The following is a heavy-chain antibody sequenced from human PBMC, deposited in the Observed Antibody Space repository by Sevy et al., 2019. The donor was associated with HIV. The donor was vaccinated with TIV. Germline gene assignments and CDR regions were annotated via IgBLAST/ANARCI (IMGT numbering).Heavy chain of an antibody. J-gene: IGHJ3*02. V-gene: IGHV3-21*01. Sequence: WGSLRLSCAASGFTFSSYSMNWVRQAPGKGLEWVSSISSSSSYIYYADSVKGRFTISRDNAKNSLYLQMNSLRAEDTAVYYCARDYYDFWSGYSRDAFDIWGQGTMVTVSS. CDR3: ARDYYDFWSGYSRDAFDI. D-gene: IGHD3-3*01. CDR2: ISSSSSYI. CDR1: GFTFSSYS.